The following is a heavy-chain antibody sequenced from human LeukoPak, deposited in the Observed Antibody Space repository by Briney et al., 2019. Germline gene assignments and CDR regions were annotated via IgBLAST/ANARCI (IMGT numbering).Heavy chain of an antibody. V-gene: IGHV4-39*01. CDR2: IYYSGST. CDR1: GDSIRSNSYY. Sequence: PSETLSLTCTVSGDSIRSNSYYWGWLRQPPGKGLEWIGNIYYSGSTYYNPSLKSRVTISVDTSKNQFSLKLSSVTAADTAVYYCARHRAMVRGLFESPKYYFDYWGQGTLVTVSS. J-gene: IGHJ4*02. CDR3: ARHRAMVRGLFESPKYYFDY. D-gene: IGHD3-10*01.